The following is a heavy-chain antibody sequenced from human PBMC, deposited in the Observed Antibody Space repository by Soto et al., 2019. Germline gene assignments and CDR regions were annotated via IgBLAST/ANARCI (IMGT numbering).Heavy chain of an antibody. CDR3: ARHGRAYSSGWAYYFDY. CDR2: IYYSGST. J-gene: IGHJ4*02. CDR1: GGSISSSSYY. Sequence: SETLSLTCTVSGGSISSSSYYWSWIRQPPGKRLEWIGYIYYSGSTNYNPSLKSRVTISVDTSKNQFSLKLSSVTAADTAVYYCARHGRAYSSGWAYYFDYWGQGTLVTVSS. V-gene: IGHV4-61*05. D-gene: IGHD6-19*01.